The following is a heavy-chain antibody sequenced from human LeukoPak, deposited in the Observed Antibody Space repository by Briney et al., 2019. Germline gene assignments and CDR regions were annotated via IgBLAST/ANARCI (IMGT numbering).Heavy chain of an antibody. D-gene: IGHD4-23*01. CDR2: FYYSRST. Sequence: PSETLSLTCIVSVGPISSYYWCWLRQPPADGLEWYVYFYYSRSTNYTPSLKIRVTISVDTYKIQFTLKPGTVTAADTAVYYCTRTTVVYWYFDLWGRGTLVTVSS. CDR1: VGPISSYY. J-gene: IGHJ2*01. CDR3: TRTTVVYWYFDL. V-gene: IGHV4-59*01.